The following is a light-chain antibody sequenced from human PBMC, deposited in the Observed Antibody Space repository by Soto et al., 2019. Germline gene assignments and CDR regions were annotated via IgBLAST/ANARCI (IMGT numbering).Light chain of an antibody. CDR2: RAS. CDR3: QQYDNWPRT. J-gene: IGKJ1*01. Sequence: EIVLTQSPATLSFSPGGRATLSCRASQSVSSSYLAWYQQKPGQSPRLLIYRASTRATGIPDRFSGSGSGTDFTLTISSLQSEDFAFFYCQQYDNWPRTFGQGTKVDIK. CDR1: QSVSSSY. V-gene: IGKV3D-7*01.